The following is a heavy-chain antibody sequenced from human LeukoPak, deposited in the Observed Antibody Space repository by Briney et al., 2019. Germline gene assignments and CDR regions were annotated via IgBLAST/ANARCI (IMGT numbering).Heavy chain of an antibody. D-gene: IGHD3-9*01. J-gene: IGHJ4*02. Sequence: GGSLRLSCAASGFTFSSYEMNWVRQAPGKGLEWVSYISSSGSTIYYADSVKGRFTISRDNAKNSLYLQMNSLRAEDTAVYYCARGASYYDILAGYFFFDYWGQGTLVTVSS. CDR2: ISSSGSTI. V-gene: IGHV3-48*03. CDR1: GFTFSSYE. CDR3: ARGASYYDILAGYFFFDY.